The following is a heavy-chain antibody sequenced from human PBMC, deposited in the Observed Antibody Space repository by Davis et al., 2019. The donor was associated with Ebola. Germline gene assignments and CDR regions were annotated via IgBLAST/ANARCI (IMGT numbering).Heavy chain of an antibody. CDR3: ARARLYSGDDY. J-gene: IGHJ4*02. CDR2: IIPILGIA. Sequence: SVKVSCKASGYTFTSYAISWVRQAPGQGLEWMGRIIPILGIANYAQKFQGRVTITADKSTSTAYMELSSLRSEDTAVYYCARARLYSGDDYWGQGTLVTVSS. CDR1: GYTFTSYA. D-gene: IGHD1-26*01. V-gene: IGHV1-69*04.